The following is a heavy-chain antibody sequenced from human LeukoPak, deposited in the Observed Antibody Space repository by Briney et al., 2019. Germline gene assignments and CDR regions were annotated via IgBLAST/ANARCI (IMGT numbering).Heavy chain of an antibody. Sequence: GGSLRLSCAASGFTFSSYGMHWVRQAPGKGLEWVAFIRYDGSNKYYADSVKGRFTISRDNSKNTLYLQMNSLRAEDTAVYYCARERAATSGMDVWGQGTTVTVSS. CDR1: GFTFSSYG. CDR3: ARERAATSGMDV. J-gene: IGHJ6*02. D-gene: IGHD5-12*01. CDR2: IRYDGSNK. V-gene: IGHV3-30*02.